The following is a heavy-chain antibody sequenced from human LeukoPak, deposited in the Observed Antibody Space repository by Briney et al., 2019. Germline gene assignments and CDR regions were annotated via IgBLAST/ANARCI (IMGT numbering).Heavy chain of an antibody. Sequence: PGGSLRLSCTVSGFTVSSNSMSWVRQAPGKGLEWVSFIYSDNTHYSDSVKGRFTISRDNAKNSLYLQMNSLRAEDTAVYYCAKVTEGSGSYPFDAFDIWGQGTMVTVSS. J-gene: IGHJ3*02. V-gene: IGHV3-53*01. D-gene: IGHD3-10*01. CDR1: GFTVSSNS. CDR3: AKVTEGSGSYPFDAFDI. CDR2: IYSDNT.